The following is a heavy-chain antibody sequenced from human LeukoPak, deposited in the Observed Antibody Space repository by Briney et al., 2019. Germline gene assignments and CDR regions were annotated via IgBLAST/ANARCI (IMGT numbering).Heavy chain of an antibody. CDR1: GFTVSSNY. Sequence: GGSLRLSCAASGFTVSSNYMSWVRQAPGKGLEWVLLTYSGGGTDYTDSVKGRFIISRDNSKNTLYLQMNSLRAEDTAIYYCARDHRSVAGQFDYWGQGTLVTVSS. CDR3: ARDHRSVAGQFDY. V-gene: IGHV3-66*01. CDR2: TYSGGGT. J-gene: IGHJ4*02. D-gene: IGHD6-19*01.